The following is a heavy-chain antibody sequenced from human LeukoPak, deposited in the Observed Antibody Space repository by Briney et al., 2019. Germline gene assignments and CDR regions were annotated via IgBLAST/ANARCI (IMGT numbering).Heavy chain of an antibody. D-gene: IGHD3-9*01. CDR3: AKDVYYDILTGYYRNFDY. CDR1: GFAFSSYA. J-gene: IGHJ4*02. V-gene: IGHV3-30*04. Sequence: GGSLRLSCAASGFAFSSYAMHWVRQAPGKGLEWVAVISYDGSNKYYADSVKGRFTISRDNSKNTLYLQMNSLRAEDTAVYYCAKDVYYDILTGYYRNFDYWGQGTLVTVSS. CDR2: ISYDGSNK.